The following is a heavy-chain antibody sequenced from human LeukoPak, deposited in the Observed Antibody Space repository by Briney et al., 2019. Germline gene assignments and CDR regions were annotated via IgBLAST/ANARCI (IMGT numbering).Heavy chain of an antibody. D-gene: IGHD6-6*01. J-gene: IGHJ3*02. CDR2: ISSNGGST. Sequence: HTGGSLRLSCAASGFTFSSYAMHWVRQAPGKGLEYVSAISSNGGSTYYANSVKGRFTISRDNSKNTLYPQMGSLRAEDMAVYYCARDLGYSSSHRPIAFDIWGQGTMVTVSS. CDR3: ARDLGYSSSHRPIAFDI. V-gene: IGHV3-64*01. CDR1: GFTFSSYA.